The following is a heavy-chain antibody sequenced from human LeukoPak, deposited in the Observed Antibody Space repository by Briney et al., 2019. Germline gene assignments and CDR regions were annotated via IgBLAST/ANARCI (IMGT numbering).Heavy chain of an antibody. CDR2: ISYIGST. CDR3: AGDQLALNALDI. D-gene: IGHD1-1*01. J-gene: IGHJ3*02. Sequence: SETLSLTCAVYGGSFSGHYWSWIRQPPGKGLEWIGYISYIGSTNYSPSLKSRVTISVDTSKNQFSLRLSSVTAADTAVYYCAGDQLALNALDIWGQGTMVTVSS. CDR1: GGSFSGHY. V-gene: IGHV4-59*11.